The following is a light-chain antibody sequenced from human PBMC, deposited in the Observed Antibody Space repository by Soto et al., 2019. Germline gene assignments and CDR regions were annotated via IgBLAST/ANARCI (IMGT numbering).Light chain of an antibody. CDR3: QQGYSTPYT. J-gene: IGKJ2*01. Sequence: DIQMTQSPSSLSASVGDRVTITCRASQSISSYLNWYQQKPGKAPKLLIYAASSLQSGVPSRFSGSGSGTDFTLTISSLQPEDFATYYCQQGYSTPYTFGQGTELESK. V-gene: IGKV1-39*01. CDR2: AAS. CDR1: QSISSY.